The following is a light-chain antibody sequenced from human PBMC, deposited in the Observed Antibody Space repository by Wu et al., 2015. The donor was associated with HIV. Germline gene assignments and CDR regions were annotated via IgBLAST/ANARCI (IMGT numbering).Light chain of an antibody. CDR1: QSVNNNN. CDR3: QQYGISLYS. J-gene: IGKJ2*03. Sequence: EIVLTQSPGTLSLSPGERATLSCRASQSVNNNNLAWYQQKPGQAPRLLIYDASSRATGIPDRFSGSGSGTDFTLTINRLEPEDFAVYYCQQYGISLYSFGQGTKLEI. CDR2: DAS. V-gene: IGKV3-20*01.